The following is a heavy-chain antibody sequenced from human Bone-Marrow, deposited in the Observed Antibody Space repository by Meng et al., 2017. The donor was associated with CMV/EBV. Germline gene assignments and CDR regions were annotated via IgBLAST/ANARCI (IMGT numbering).Heavy chain of an antibody. CDR3: AREGTGNGMDV. CDR2: MNPNSGNT. Sequence: ASVKVSCKASGYTFTSYDINWVRQATGQGLEWMGWMNPNSGNTGYAQKFQGRVTITRNTSISTAYMELSSMRTEDTAVYYCAREGTGNGMDVWGQGTTVTVSS. CDR1: GYTFTSYD. V-gene: IGHV1-8*03. J-gene: IGHJ6*02. D-gene: IGHD3-10*01.